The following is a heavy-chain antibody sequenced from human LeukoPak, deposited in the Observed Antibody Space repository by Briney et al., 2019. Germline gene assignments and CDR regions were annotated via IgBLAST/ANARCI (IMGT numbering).Heavy chain of an antibody. V-gene: IGHV4-30-2*01. J-gene: IGHJ4*02. D-gene: IGHD2-15*01. CDR1: GGSISSGGYS. Sequence: SSETLSLTCAVSGGSISSGGYSWSWIRQPPGKGLEWIGYIFHSGSTYYNPSLKSRVTISVDTSKNQFSLKLTSVTAADTAIYYCARGNEYTWWQWSQGTLVTVSS. CDR2: IFHSGST. CDR3: ARGNEYTWWQ.